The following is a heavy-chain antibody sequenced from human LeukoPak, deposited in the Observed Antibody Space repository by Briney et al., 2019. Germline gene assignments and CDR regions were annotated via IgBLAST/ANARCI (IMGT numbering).Heavy chain of an antibody. CDR2: INHSGST. V-gene: IGHV4-38-2*02. Sequence: PSETLSLTCTVSGYSISSGYYWGWIRQPPGKGLEWIGEINHSGSTNYNPSLKSRVTISVDTSKNQFSLKLSSVTAADTAVYYCARVPRQWLLLAHYFDYWGQGTLVTVSS. CDR1: GYSISSGYY. D-gene: IGHD3-22*01. CDR3: ARVPRQWLLLAHYFDY. J-gene: IGHJ4*02.